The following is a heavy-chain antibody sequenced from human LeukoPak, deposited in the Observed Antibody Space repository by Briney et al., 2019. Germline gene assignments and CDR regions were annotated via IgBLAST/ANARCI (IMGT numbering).Heavy chain of an antibody. CDR1: GGSISSGSYY. Sequence: PSETLSLTYTVSGGSISSGSYYWSWIRQPAGKGLEWIGRIYTSGTTNYNPSLKSRVTISVDTSKNQFSLKLSSVTAADTAVYYCARGGFWSGYLDYWGQGTLVTVSS. CDR3: ARGGFWSGYLDY. V-gene: IGHV4-61*02. CDR2: IYTSGTT. D-gene: IGHD3-3*01. J-gene: IGHJ4*02.